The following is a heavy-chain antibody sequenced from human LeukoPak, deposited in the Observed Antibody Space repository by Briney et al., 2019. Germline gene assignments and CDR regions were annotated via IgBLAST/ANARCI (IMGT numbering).Heavy chain of an antibody. V-gene: IGHV3-30*02. CDR2: IRYDGSNK. D-gene: IGHD3-22*01. J-gene: IGHJ5*02. Sequence: GGSLRLSCAASGFTFSSYGMHWVRQAPGKGLEWVAFIRYDGSNKYYADSVKGRFTISRDNAKNTLYLQMNSLRAEDTAVYYCARESFYYDSSGYYGWFDPWGQGTLVTVSS. CDR3: ARESFYYDSSGYYGWFDP. CDR1: GFTFSSYG.